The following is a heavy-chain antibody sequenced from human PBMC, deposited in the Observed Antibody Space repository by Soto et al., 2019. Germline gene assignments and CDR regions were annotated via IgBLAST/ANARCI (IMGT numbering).Heavy chain of an antibody. V-gene: IGHV3-30*18. CDR1: GFTFSSYG. CDR3: AKESPDYYGSGESNFDY. D-gene: IGHD3-10*01. Sequence: GGSLRLSCAASGFTFSSYGMHWVRQAPGKGLEWVAVISYDGSNKYYADSVKGRFTISRDNSKNTLYLQMNSLRAEDTAVYYCAKESPDYYGSGESNFDYWGQGTLVTVSS. J-gene: IGHJ4*02. CDR2: ISYDGSNK.